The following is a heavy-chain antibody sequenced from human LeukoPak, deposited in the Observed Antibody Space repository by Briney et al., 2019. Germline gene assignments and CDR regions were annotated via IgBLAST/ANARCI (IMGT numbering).Heavy chain of an antibody. D-gene: IGHD3-9*01. V-gene: IGHV4-39*01. J-gene: IGHJ4*02. CDR2: IYYSGST. CDR3: ARHIHFDWLMYYFDY. CDR1: GGSISSSSYY. Sequence: PSETLSLTCTVSGGSISSSSYYWGWIRQPPGKGLEWIGSIYYSGSTYYNPSLKSRVTISVDTSKNQFSLKLSSVTAADTAVYYCARHIHFDWLMYYFDYWGQGTLVTVSS.